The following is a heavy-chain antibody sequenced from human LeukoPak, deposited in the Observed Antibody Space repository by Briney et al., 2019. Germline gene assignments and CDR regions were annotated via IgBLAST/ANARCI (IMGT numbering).Heavy chain of an antibody. CDR3: ARQGYGRSSFFDH. CDR2: LFHSGTT. Sequence: SETLSLTCTVSGDSVSTNLYYWGSLRQPPGKGLEWIGNLFHSGTTYYNPSLKSRVSISVDTSKNQFSLKLNSVTAADTAVYYCARQGYGRSSFFDHWGQGTLVTVSS. CDR1: GDSVSTNLYY. J-gene: IGHJ4*02. D-gene: IGHD6-6*01. V-gene: IGHV4-39*01.